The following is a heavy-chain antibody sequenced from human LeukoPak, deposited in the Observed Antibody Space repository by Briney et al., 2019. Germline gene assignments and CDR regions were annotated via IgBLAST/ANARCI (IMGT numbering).Heavy chain of an antibody. V-gene: IGHV3-20*04. CDR3: ARVEQQSSALYYYYYYMDV. CDR1: GFNFEDYG. D-gene: IGHD6-13*01. Sequence: GGSLRLSCAASGFNFEDYGMSWVRQAPGKGLEWVSGINWNGVSTGYADSVKGRFTISRDNAKNSLYLQMNSLRDEDTALYYCARVEQQSSALYYYYYYMDVWGKGTTVTVSS. J-gene: IGHJ6*03. CDR2: INWNGVST.